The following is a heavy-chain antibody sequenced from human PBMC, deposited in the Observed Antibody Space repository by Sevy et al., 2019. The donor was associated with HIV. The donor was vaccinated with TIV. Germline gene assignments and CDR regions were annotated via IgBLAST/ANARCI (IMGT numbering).Heavy chain of an antibody. J-gene: IGHJ6*02. V-gene: IGHV3-30*04. CDR1: GFTFSSYA. D-gene: IGHD3-3*01. CDR3: ARGTYYDFWSGYGMDV. Sequence: GGSLRLSCAASGFTFSSYAMHWVRQAPGKGLEWVAVISYDGSNKYYADSVKGRFTISRDNSKNTRYLQMNSLRAEDTAVYYCARGTYYDFWSGYGMDVWGQGTTVTVSS. CDR2: ISYDGSNK.